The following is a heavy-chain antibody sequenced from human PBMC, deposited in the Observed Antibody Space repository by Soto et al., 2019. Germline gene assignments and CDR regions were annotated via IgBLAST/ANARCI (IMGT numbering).Heavy chain of an antibody. J-gene: IGHJ6*02. CDR3: AKIGYCSGGSCQYYYYYGMDV. Sequence: SVKVSCKASGGTFSSYAISWVRQAPGQGLEWMGGIIPIFGTANYAQKFQGRVTITADKSTSTAYMELSSLRSEDTAVYYCAKIGYCSGGSCQYYYYYGMDVWG. CDR1: GGTFSSYA. CDR2: IIPIFGTA. D-gene: IGHD2-15*01. V-gene: IGHV1-69*06.